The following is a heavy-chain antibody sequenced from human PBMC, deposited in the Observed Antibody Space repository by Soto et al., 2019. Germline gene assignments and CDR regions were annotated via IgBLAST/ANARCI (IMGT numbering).Heavy chain of an antibody. V-gene: IGHV1-18*01. J-gene: IGHJ4*02. CDR1: GYDFTTYG. Sequence: QVHLVQSGAEVKNPGASVKVSCKGSGYDFTTYGITWVRQAPGQGLEWMAWISAHNGNTNYAPNLQGRVTVTRDTSTSTAYIELRSLRSDETAEYYCARGWYGDYWGQGALVTVSS. CDR2: ISAHNGNT. CDR3: ARGWYGDY. D-gene: IGHD2-15*01.